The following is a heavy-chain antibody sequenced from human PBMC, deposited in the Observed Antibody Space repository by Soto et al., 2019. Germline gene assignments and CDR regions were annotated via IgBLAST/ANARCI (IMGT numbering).Heavy chain of an antibody. Sequence: QVQLVQSGAEVKKPGASVKVSCTASGYTFTNYDIYWVRQAPGQGLECVGWMNPNSGNTDYPQKFQGRVTMNRNTSISTAYMELTSLRSEDTALYYCARVGPGYYFGMDVWGQGTTVTVSS. CDR2: MNPNSGNT. D-gene: IGHD3-10*01. CDR1: GYTFTNYD. J-gene: IGHJ6*02. V-gene: IGHV1-8*01. CDR3: ARVGPGYYFGMDV.